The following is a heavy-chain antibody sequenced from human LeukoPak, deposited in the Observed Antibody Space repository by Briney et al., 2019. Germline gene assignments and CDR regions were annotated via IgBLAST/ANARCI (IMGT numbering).Heavy chain of an antibody. Sequence: QTGGSLRLSCAASGFTVSSNYMSWVRQAPGKGLEWVSVIYSGGSTYYADSVKGRFTISRDNSKNTLYLQMNSLRAEDTAVYYCARKWLSSSPDEYYFDYWGQGTLVTVSS. CDR2: IYSGGST. CDR3: ARKWLSSSPDEYYFDY. V-gene: IGHV3-53*01. D-gene: IGHD6-6*01. J-gene: IGHJ4*02. CDR1: GFTVSSNY.